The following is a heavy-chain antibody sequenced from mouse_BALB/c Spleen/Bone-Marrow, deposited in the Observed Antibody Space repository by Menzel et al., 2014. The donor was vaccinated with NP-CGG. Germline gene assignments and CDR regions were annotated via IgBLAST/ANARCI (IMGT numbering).Heavy chain of an antibody. J-gene: IGHJ1*01. CDR3: TRSGYYGYGWYFDV. Sequence: QVHLQQPGAELVKPGASVKLSCRVSGYTFTNYFVYWVKHRPGQGLEWIGEINPSNDTPNFNEKFKSKATLTVDKSSSTAYMQLSSLTSEDSAVYYCTRSGYYGYGWYFDVWGAGTTVTVSS. V-gene: IGHV1S81*02. CDR1: GYTFTNYF. CDR2: INPSNDTP. D-gene: IGHD1-2*01.